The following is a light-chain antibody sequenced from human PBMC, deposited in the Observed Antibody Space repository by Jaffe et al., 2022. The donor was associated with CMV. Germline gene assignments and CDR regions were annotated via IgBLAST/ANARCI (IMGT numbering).Light chain of an antibody. CDR2: GAS. CDR3: QQYNNWPPYT. CDR1: QSVSSN. V-gene: IGKV3-15*01. Sequence: EIMMTQSPATLSVSPGERATLSCRASQSVSSNLAWYQQKPGQAPRLLIYGASTRATGIPARFSGSESGTEFTLTISNLQSEDFAVYYCQQYNNWPPYTFGQGTKLEIK. J-gene: IGKJ2*01.